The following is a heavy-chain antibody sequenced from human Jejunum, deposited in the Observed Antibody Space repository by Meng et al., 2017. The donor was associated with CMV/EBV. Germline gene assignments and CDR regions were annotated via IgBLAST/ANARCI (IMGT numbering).Heavy chain of an antibody. CDR1: GFTFSSNW. CDR3: AKDLYSGTLGEVWDY. CDR2: INSDGSSV. Sequence: VRLVESGVGLVQPGGSLRLSCSASGFTFSSNWMHWVRQAPGEGLVWVSRINSDGSSVNYADFVKGRFTISRDNSKNMLYLQMNSLRVEDTAMYFCAKDLYSGTLGEVWDYWGQGTLVTVSS. D-gene: IGHD3-10*01. J-gene: IGHJ4*02. V-gene: IGHV3-74*01.